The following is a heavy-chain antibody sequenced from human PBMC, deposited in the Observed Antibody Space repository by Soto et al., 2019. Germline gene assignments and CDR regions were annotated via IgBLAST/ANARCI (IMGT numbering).Heavy chain of an antibody. CDR2: IYSGGST. CDR3: ARRGAGYYGSGSYFRHYYYYYGMDV. J-gene: IGHJ6*02. CDR1: GFTVSSNY. D-gene: IGHD3-10*01. Sequence: GALRLSCAASGFTVSSNYMSWVRQAPGRGLEWVSVIYSGGSTYYADSVKGRFTISRDNSKNTLYLQMNSLRAEDTAVYYCARRGAGYYGSGSYFRHYYYYYGMDVWGQGTTVTVS. V-gene: IGHV3-53*01.